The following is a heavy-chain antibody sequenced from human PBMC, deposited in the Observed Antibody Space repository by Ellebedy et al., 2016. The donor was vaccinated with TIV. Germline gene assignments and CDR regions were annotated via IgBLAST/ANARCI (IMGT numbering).Heavy chain of an antibody. D-gene: IGHD2-2*01. CDR1: GGSVTSGSHY. V-gene: IGHV4-61*01. CDR2: IYYSGST. CDR3: ARDNPGGVPAASNRGFDP. Sequence: SETLSLTXTVSGGSVTSGSHYWSWIRQPPGKGLEWIGYIYYSGSTNYNPSLKSRVTISIDTSKNQFSLQLSSVTAADTAVYYCARDNPGGVPAASNRGFDPWGQGALVTVSS. J-gene: IGHJ5*02.